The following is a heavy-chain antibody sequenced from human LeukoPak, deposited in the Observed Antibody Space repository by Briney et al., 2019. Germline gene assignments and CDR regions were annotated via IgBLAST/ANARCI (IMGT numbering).Heavy chain of an antibody. Sequence: GGSLRLSCSASGFTFTTYGMNWVRQAPGKGLEWVSAISGSGGSTYYADSVKGRFTISRDNSKNTLYLQMNSLRAEDTAVYYCAKDRGIAAAGTLDYWGQGTLVTVSS. CDR3: AKDRGIAAAGTLDY. CDR2: ISGSGGST. V-gene: IGHV3-23*01. J-gene: IGHJ4*02. CDR1: GFTFTTYG. D-gene: IGHD6-13*01.